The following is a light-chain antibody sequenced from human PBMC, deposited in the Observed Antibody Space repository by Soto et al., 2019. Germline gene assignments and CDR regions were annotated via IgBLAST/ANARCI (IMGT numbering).Light chain of an antibody. CDR1: SSDVDTYIY. V-gene: IGLV2-14*03. Sequence: QSALTQPASVSGSPGQSITISCTGTSSDVDTYIYISWYQQHPGKAPKLIIYDVTNRPPGVSNRFSGSKSGNTASLTISGLQTEDEADYSCSSYTLSTIVFATGTKLTVL. CDR2: DVT. CDR3: SSYTLSTIV. J-gene: IGLJ1*01.